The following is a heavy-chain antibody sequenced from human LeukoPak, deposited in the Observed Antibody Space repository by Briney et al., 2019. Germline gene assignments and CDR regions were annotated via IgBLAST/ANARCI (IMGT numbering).Heavy chain of an antibody. Sequence: GASVKVSCKASGYTFTGYYMHWVRQAPGQGLEWMGWINPNSGGTNYAQKFQGRVTMTRDTSISTAYMELSRLRSDDTAVYYCARADYVWGSYRAPLESFDYWGQGTLVTVSS. CDR3: ARADYVWGSYRAPLESFDY. J-gene: IGHJ4*02. CDR1: GYTFTGYY. CDR2: INPNSGGT. D-gene: IGHD3-16*02. V-gene: IGHV1-2*02.